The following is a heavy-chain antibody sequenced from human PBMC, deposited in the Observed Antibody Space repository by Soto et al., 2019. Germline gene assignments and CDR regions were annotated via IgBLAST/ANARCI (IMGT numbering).Heavy chain of an antibody. CDR1: GFTFSSYS. CDR3: ARDRVAAAGVDAFDI. D-gene: IGHD6-13*01. V-gene: IGHV3-21*01. J-gene: IGHJ3*02. CDR2: ISSSSSSYI. Sequence: GGPLRLSCAASGFTFSSYSMNWVRQAPGKGLEWVSSISSSSSSYIYYADSVKGRFTISRDNAKNSLYLQMNSLRAEDTAVYYCARDRVAAAGVDAFDIWGQGTTVTVSS.